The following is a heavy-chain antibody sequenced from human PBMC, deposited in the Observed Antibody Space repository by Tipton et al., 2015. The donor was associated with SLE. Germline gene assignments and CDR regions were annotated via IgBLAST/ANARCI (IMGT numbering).Heavy chain of an antibody. D-gene: IGHD2-15*01. V-gene: IGHV4-39*07. CDR1: GGSISSRSYD. CDR2: INHSGST. Sequence: TLSLTCTVSGGSISSRSYDWGWIRQPPGKGLEWIGEINHSGSTNYNPSLKSRVTISVDTSKNQFSLNLSSVTAADTAVYYCVRGEGSGSWGQGTLVTVSS. J-gene: IGHJ4*02. CDR3: VRGEGSGS.